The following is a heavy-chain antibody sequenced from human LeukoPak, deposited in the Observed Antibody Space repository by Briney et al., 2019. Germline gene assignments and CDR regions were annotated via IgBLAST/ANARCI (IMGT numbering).Heavy chain of an antibody. CDR2: ISYDGSNK. CDR1: GITFSSYA. CDR3: ASMSRANSRY. D-gene: IGHD4/OR15-4a*01. Sequence: GGSLRLSCAASGITFSSYAMHWVRQAPGKGLEWVAVISYDGSNKYYADSVKGRFTISRDNAKNSLHLEMNSLRAEDTAVYYCASMSRANSRYWGQGTLVTVSS. V-gene: IGHV3-30-3*01. J-gene: IGHJ4*02.